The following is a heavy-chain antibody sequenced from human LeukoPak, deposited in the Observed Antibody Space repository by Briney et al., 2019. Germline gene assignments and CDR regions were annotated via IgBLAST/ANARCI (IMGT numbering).Heavy chain of an antibody. Sequence: TGGSLRLSCAVSGFTFSNYSMNWVRQAPGKGLEWVSSISSGSTYMYYADSVKGRFTISRDNAKNSLYLQMNSLRAEDTAVYYCARGGVAGTSPLFCYWGQGTLVTVSS. V-gene: IGHV3-21*01. CDR1: GFTFSNYS. D-gene: IGHD6-19*01. CDR2: ISSGSTYM. CDR3: ARGGVAGTSPLFCY. J-gene: IGHJ4*02.